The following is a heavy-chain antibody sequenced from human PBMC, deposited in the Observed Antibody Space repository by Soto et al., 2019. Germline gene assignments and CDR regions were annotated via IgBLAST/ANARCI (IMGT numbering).Heavy chain of an antibody. J-gene: IGHJ2*01. Sequence: QVQLVQSGAEVKKPGSSVKVSCKASGGTFSSYTISWVRQAPGQGLEWMGRIIPILGIANYAQKFQGRVTITADKSTSTAYMELSSLRSEDTAVYYCARVPVTDWCFDLWGRGTLVTVSS. CDR2: IIPILGIA. CDR1: GGTFSSYT. V-gene: IGHV1-69*02. D-gene: IGHD2-21*02. CDR3: ARVPVTDWCFDL.